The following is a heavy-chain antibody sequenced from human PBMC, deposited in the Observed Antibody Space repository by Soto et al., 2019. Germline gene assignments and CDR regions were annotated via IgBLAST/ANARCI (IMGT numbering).Heavy chain of an antibody. D-gene: IGHD1-1*01. CDR3: SRESRSELGTVEY. Sequence: QVRLQESGPGLVKPSETLSLTCTVSGASISNYYWSWIRQPAGKGLECLGRIYASGTTTYNPSLRSRDTMSVDTSKNQFSLHLHSVPAADAAVDYCSRESRSELGTVEYWGQGTLVTVSS. CDR1: GASISNYY. CDR2: IYASGTT. J-gene: IGHJ4*02. V-gene: IGHV4-4*07.